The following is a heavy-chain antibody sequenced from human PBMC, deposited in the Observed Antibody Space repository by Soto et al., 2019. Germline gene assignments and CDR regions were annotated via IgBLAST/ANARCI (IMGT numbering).Heavy chain of an antibody. D-gene: IGHD3-22*01. CDR3: AGGQHHYDRSGYRNYYYGMDV. V-gene: IGHV1-46*01. CDR2: INPSGGTT. Sequence: ASVKVSCKASGYTFTSYYMHWVRQAPGQGLEWMGIINPSGGTTIYAQKFQGRVTMTRDPSTSTVYMELSSLRSEDTAVHYCAGGQHHYDRSGYRNYYYGMDVWGQGTTVTVSS. CDR1: GYTFTSYY. J-gene: IGHJ6*02.